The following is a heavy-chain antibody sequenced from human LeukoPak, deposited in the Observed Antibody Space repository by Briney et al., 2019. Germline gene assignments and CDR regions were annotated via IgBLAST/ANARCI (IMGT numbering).Heavy chain of an antibody. Sequence: CSASRSTFSSYAISWVRHAHGHGHDRLRRILPIFATTNYAQKYQGRATMTTDESTRTAYTELTRLRSEDTAVYYCARDRYDSSGYSPRPGDYWGQGTLVTVSS. D-gene: IGHD3-22*01. CDR3: ARDRYDSSGYSPRPGDY. CDR1: RSTFSSYA. CDR2: ILPIFATT. V-gene: IGHV1-69*05. J-gene: IGHJ4*02.